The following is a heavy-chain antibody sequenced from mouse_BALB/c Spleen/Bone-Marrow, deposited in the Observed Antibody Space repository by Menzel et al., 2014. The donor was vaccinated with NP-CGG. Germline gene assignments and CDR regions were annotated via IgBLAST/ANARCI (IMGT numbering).Heavy chain of an antibody. CDR3: ERSADYGQSDY. CDR2: INPSTGYT. D-gene: IGHD2-4*01. J-gene: IGHJ2*01. CDR1: GYTFTSYW. V-gene: IGHV1-7*01. Sequence: QVQLQQSGAELAKPGASVKMSCKASGYTFTSYWMHWVKQRPGQGLEWIGYINPSTGYTECNQKFKDKATLTADKSSSTAYMQLSSLTSEDSAVYYCERSADYGQSDYWGQGTTLTVSS.